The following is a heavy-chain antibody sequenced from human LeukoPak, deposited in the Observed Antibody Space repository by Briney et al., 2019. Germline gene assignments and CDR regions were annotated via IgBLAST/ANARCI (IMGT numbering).Heavy chain of an antibody. V-gene: IGHV4-39*07. CDR3: ARGSPWEVSYFDY. CDR1: GGSISSSSYY. Sequence: SSETLSLTCTVSGGSISSSSYYWGWIRQPPGKGLEWIGSIYYSGSTYYNPSLKSRVTISVDTSKNQSSLKLSSVTAADTAVYYCARGSPWEVSYFDYWGQGTLVTVSS. D-gene: IGHD1-26*01. CDR2: IYYSGST. J-gene: IGHJ4*02.